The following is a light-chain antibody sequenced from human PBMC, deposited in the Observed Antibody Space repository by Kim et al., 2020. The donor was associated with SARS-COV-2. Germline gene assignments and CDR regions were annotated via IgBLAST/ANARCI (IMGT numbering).Light chain of an antibody. V-gene: IGKV1-5*01. CDR2: DAS. CDR3: QQYNSYSST. Sequence: DIQMTQSPSTLSASVGDRVTITCRASQSISPWLAWYQQKPGKAPKLLIYDASSLESGVPSRFSGRGSGTEFTLTISSLQPDDFATYYCQQYNSYSSTFGQGTKLEI. J-gene: IGKJ2*01. CDR1: QSISPW.